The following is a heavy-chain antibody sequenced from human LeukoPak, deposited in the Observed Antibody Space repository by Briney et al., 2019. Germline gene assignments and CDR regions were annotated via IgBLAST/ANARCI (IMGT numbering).Heavy chain of an antibody. CDR2: ISGSGGST. CDR1: GFTFSSYA. CDR3: AKDPQYYYDRSTYEGDRYFDY. D-gene: IGHD3-22*01. Sequence: GGSLSLPCAASGFTFSSYAMTWVRQAPGKGLEWVSDISGSGGSTYYADSVKSRLTISRDNSKNTLYLQMNSLRAEDTAVYFCAKDPQYYYDRSTYEGDRYFDYWGQGTLVTVSS. V-gene: IGHV3-23*01. J-gene: IGHJ4*02.